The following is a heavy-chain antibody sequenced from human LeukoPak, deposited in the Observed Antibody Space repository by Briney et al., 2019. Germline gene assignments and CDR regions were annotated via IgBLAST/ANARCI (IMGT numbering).Heavy chain of an antibody. CDR2: INHSGST. CDR3: ARAYYDYVWGSYRPLDY. Sequence: PSETPSLTCAVYGGSFSGYYWSWIRQPPGKGLEWIGEINHSGSTDYNPSLKSRVTISVDTSKNQFSLKLSSVTAADTAVYYCARAYYDYVWGSYRPLDYWGQGTLVTVSS. D-gene: IGHD3-16*02. CDR1: GGSFSGYY. V-gene: IGHV4-34*01. J-gene: IGHJ4*02.